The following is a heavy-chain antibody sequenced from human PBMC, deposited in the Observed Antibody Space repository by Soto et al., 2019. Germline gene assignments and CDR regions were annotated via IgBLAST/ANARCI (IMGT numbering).Heavy chain of an antibody. CDR2: ISASGGSP. Sequence: GGSLRLSCAASGFTFSNYAMSWVRQVPGKGLEWVSGISASGGSPGHADSVQGRFTISRDNSKNTLYLQMNSLRAEDTAVYYCAKDRVITTKYGMDVWGQGTTVTVSS. CDR1: GFTFSNYA. V-gene: IGHV3-23*01. D-gene: IGHD3-22*01. J-gene: IGHJ6*02. CDR3: AKDRVITTKYGMDV.